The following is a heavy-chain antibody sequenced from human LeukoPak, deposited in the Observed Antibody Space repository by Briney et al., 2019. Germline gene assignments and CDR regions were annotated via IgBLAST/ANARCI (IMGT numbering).Heavy chain of an antibody. CDR3: AKDRSYYDSSGYYQNSDY. J-gene: IGHJ4*02. V-gene: IGHV3-23*01. Sequence: GSLRLSCAASGFTFSSYAMSWVRQAPGKGLEWVSAISGSGGSTYYADSVKGRFTISRDNSKNTLYLQMNSLRAEDTAVYYCAKDRSYYDSSGYYQNSDYWGQGTLVTVSS. CDR2: ISGSGGST. CDR1: GFTFSSYA. D-gene: IGHD3-22*01.